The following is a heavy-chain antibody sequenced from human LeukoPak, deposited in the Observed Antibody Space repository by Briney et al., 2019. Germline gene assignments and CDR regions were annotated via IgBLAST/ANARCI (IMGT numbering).Heavy chain of an antibody. V-gene: IGHV4-39*01. CDR3: ARLGPLWLGAFDI. D-gene: IGHD3-10*01. CDR1: GGSISSSSYY. J-gene: IGHJ3*02. Sequence: SETLSLTCTVSGGSISSSSYYWGWIRQPPGKGLEWIGSIYYSGSTYYNPSLKSRVTISVDTSKNQFSLKLSSVTAVDTAVYYCARLGPLWLGAFDIWGQGTMVTVSS. CDR2: IYYSGST.